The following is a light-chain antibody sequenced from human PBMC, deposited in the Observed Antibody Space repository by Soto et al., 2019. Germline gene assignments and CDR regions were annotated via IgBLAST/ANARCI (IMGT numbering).Light chain of an antibody. V-gene: IGKV1-5*01. J-gene: IGKJ5*01. CDR3: QQYNSYPIT. Sequence: DIQMTQAPSTLSASVGDRVTVTCRASQSISSWLAWYQQKPGKAPKLLIYDASNLESGVPSRFSGSGSGTEFTLTISSLQRDDFATYYCQQYNSYPITFGQGTRLEI. CDR1: QSISSW. CDR2: DAS.